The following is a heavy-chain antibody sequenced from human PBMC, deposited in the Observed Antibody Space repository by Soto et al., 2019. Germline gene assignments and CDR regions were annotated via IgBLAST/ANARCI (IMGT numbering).Heavy chain of an antibody. CDR2: INPSGGST. V-gene: IGHV1-46*01. J-gene: IGHJ6*02. CDR1: GYTFTSYY. Sequence: ASVKVSCKASGYTFTSYYMHWVRQAPGQGLEWMGIINPSGGSTSYAQKFQGRVTMTRDTSTSTVYMELSSLRSEDTAVYYCARDLDRGYYGSGSYYTDYYYYGMDVWGQGTTVTVSS. CDR3: ARDLDRGYYGSGSYYTDYYYYGMDV. D-gene: IGHD3-10*01.